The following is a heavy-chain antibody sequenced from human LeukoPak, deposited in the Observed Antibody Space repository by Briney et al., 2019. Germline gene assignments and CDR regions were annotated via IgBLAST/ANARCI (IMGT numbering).Heavy chain of an antibody. V-gene: IGHV4-39*01. Sequence: SETLSLTCTVSGGSISINNYYWTWLRQPPGKGLEWFGSIYYDGSTYYSPSLKSRVTISADTSKKQFSLKLSSVTAADTAVYFCERHHRDGYTDQWGRGILVTVSS. CDR1: GGSISINNYY. CDR2: IYYDGST. CDR3: ERHHRDGYTDQ. D-gene: IGHD5-24*01. J-gene: IGHJ4*02.